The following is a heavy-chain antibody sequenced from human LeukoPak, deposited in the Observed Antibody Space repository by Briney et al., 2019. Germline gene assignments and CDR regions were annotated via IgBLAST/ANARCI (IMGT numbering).Heavy chain of an antibody. D-gene: IGHD3-22*01. CDR3: ARGWESSSGNYFDY. Sequence: SETLSLTCAVYGGSFSGYYWSWIRQPPGKGLEWIGEINHSGSTNYNPSLKSRVTISVDTSKNQFSLKLSSVTAADTAVYYCARGWESSSGNYFDYWGQGTLVTVSS. CDR2: INHSGST. J-gene: IGHJ4*02. CDR1: GGSFSGYY. V-gene: IGHV4-34*01.